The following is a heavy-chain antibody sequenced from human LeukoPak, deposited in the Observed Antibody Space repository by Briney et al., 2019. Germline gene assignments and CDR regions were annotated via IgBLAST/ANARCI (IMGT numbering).Heavy chain of an antibody. D-gene: IGHD3-3*01. CDR2: FDPEDGET. Sequence: ASVKVSCKVSGYTLTELSMHWVRQARRKGFEWMGGFDPEDGETIYAQKFQGRVTMTEDTSTDTACMELSSLRSEDTAVYYCATGSGYTLDYWGQGTLVTVSS. CDR1: GYTLTELS. CDR3: ATGSGYTLDY. V-gene: IGHV1-24*01. J-gene: IGHJ4*02.